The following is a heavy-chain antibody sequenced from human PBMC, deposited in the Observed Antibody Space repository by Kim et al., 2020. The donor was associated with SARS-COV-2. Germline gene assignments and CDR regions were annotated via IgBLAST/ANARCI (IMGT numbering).Heavy chain of an antibody. D-gene: IGHD3-10*01. V-gene: IGHV3-21*01. CDR2: ISSSSSYI. J-gene: IGHJ4*02. CDR3: ARSGKQHLLGREV. Sequence: GGSLRLSCAASGFTFSSYSMNWVRQAPGKGLEWVSSISSSSSYIYYADSVKGRFTISRDNAKNSLYLQMNSLRAEDTAVYYCARSGKQHLLGREVWGQGTLVTVSS. CDR1: GFTFSSYS.